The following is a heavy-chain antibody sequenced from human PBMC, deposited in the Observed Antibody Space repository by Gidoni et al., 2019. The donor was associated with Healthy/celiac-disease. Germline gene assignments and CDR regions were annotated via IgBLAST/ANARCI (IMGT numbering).Heavy chain of an antibody. CDR3: AKDQVDYPHDAFDI. J-gene: IGHJ3*02. CDR2: SSGSGGST. CDR1: GFNFSSYA. Sequence: EVQLLESGGGLVQPVGSLRPSCAASGFNFSSYAMSWVRQAPGKGLEWVSASSGSGGSTYYADSVKGRFTISRDNSKNTLYLQMNSLRAEDTAVYYCAKDQVDYPHDAFDIWGQGTMVTVSS. D-gene: IGHD4-17*01. V-gene: IGHV3-23*01.